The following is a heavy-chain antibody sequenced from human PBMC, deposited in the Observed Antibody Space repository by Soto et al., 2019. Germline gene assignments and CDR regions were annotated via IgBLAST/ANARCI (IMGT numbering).Heavy chain of an antibody. CDR2: INPNSGGT. V-gene: IGHV1-2*04. Sequence: ASVKVSCKASGYTFTGYYMHWVRQAPGQGLEWMGWINPNSGGTNYAQKFQGWVTMTRDTSISTAYMELSWLRSDDTAVYYCARYKPGLHPDSTTSGYYYYGMDVWGQGTTVTVSS. CDR3: ARYKPGLHPDSTTSGYYYYGMDV. CDR1: GYTFTGYY. J-gene: IGHJ6*02. D-gene: IGHD1-26*01.